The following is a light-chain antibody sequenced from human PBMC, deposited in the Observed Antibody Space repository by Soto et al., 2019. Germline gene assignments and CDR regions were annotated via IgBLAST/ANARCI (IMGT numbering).Light chain of an antibody. Sequence: DIQMTQSPSSLSASVGDRVTITCRASQSISYYLNWYQQKPGKAPELLIYAASSLQSGVPSRFSGSGSGTDFTLTISSLQPEDFVTYYCQQSYTTLITFGQGTRLDIK. V-gene: IGKV1-39*01. CDR2: AAS. CDR3: QQSYTTLIT. CDR1: QSISYY. J-gene: IGKJ5*01.